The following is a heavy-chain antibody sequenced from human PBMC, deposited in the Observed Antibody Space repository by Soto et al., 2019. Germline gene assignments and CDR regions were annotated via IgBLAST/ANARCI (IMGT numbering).Heavy chain of an antibody. CDR3: ARPPADCSSTSCYLGWFDP. D-gene: IGHD2-2*01. CDR1: GGSISSYY. J-gene: IGHJ5*02. V-gene: IGHV4-4*07. CDR2: IYTSGST. Sequence: QVQLQESGPGLVKPSETLSLTCTVSGGSISSYYWSWIRQPAGKGLEWIGRIYTSGSTNYNPSLKSRVTRSIDTSKNQFSLKLSSVTAADTAVYYCARPPADCSSTSCYLGWFDPWGQGTLVTVSS.